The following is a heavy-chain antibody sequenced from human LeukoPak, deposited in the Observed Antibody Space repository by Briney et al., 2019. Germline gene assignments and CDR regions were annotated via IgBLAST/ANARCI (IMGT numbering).Heavy chain of an antibody. Sequence: SETLSLTCTVSGADISAYYWSWVRQPAGKRLEWIGIMYTSGTTDYNPSLESRLTISVDRSKNQLSLKLTSVTAADTAVYYCAGRDFWGHGTLVTVYS. J-gene: IGHJ4*01. CDR3: AGRDF. CDR2: MYTSGTT. CDR1: GADISAYY. D-gene: IGHD1-26*01. V-gene: IGHV4-4*07.